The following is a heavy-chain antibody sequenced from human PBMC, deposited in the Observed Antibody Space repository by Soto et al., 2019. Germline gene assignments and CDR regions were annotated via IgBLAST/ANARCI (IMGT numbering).Heavy chain of an antibody. CDR3: ARFIGTAAAGIDY. Sequence: EVQLLESGGNLVQPGGSLRLSCAASGFTFNSYAMSWVRQAPGKGLEWVSGIRGSGSSTYYADSVKGRFTISRDNSKNPLFLQMNSLRAEDTAVYYCARFIGTAAAGIDYWGQGTLVTVSS. CDR2: IRGSGSST. J-gene: IGHJ4*02. CDR1: GFTFNSYA. D-gene: IGHD6-13*01. V-gene: IGHV3-23*01.